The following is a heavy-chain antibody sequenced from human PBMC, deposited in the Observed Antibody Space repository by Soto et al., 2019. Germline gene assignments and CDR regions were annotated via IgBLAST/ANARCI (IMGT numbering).Heavy chain of an antibody. V-gene: IGHV3-15*01. CDR1: GFTFSNAR. Sequence: GGSRRLSRAASGFTFSNARMSWVRQAPGRGLEWVGRIKSKTDGGTTDYAAPVKGRFTISRDDSRNTGFLQMSSLKTEDTAVYYCTTDGRSDFWGQGTLVHVSS. CDR2: IKSKTDGGTT. J-gene: IGHJ4*02. CDR3: TTDGRSDF.